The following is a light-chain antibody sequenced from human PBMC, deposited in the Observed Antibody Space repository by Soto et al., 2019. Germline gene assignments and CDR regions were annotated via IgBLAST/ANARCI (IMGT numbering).Light chain of an antibody. CDR2: QDT. J-gene: IGLJ2*01. Sequence: SDELIQPPSVSVSPGQTASITCSGDKLGEKYASWYQQKAGQSPVLVIYQDTKRPSGIPERFSGSNSGNTATLTISGTQAMDEADYYCQAWDSSTAVFGGGTKVTVL. CDR1: KLGEKY. V-gene: IGLV3-1*01. CDR3: QAWDSSTAV.